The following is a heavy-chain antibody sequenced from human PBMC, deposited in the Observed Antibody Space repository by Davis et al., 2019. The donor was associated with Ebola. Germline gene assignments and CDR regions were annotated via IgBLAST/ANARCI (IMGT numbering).Heavy chain of an antibody. D-gene: IGHD3-22*01. CDR2: ISSSGSTI. Sequence: GSLKISCAASGFTFSSYAMSWIRQAPGKGLEWVSYISSSGSTIYYADSVKGRFTISRDNAKNSLYLQMNSLRAEDTAVYYCARDFKSDYDSSGYYPDTFDIWGQGTMVTVSS. V-gene: IGHV3-11*01. J-gene: IGHJ3*02. CDR3: ARDFKSDYDSSGYYPDTFDI. CDR1: GFTFSSYA.